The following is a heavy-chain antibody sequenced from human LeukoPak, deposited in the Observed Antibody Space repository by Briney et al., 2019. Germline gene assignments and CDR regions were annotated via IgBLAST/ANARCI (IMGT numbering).Heavy chain of an antibody. CDR3: ARAISCSSTSCSDWYFDL. J-gene: IGHJ2*01. CDR1: GFTFSSYS. D-gene: IGHD2-2*01. CDR2: ISSSSSYI. Sequence: GGSLRLSCAASGFTFSSYSMNWVRQAPGKGLEWVSSISSSSSYIYYADSVKGRFTISRDNAKNSLYLQMNSLRAEDTAVYYCARAISCSSTSCSDWYFDLWGRGTLVTVSS. V-gene: IGHV3-21*01.